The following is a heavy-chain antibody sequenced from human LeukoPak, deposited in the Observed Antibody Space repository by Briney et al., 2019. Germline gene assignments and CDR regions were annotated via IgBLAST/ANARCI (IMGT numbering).Heavy chain of an antibody. D-gene: IGHD2-2*01. CDR3: ARDQYCSSTSCYAHYGMDV. CDR1: GFTVSSNY. Sequence: PGGSLRLSCAASGFTVSSNYMSWVRQAPGKGLEWVPVIYSGGSTYYADSVKGRFTISRDNSKNTLYLQMNSLRAEDTAVYYCARDQYCSSTSCYAHYGMDVWGQGTTVTVSS. J-gene: IGHJ6*02. V-gene: IGHV3-66*01. CDR2: IYSGGST.